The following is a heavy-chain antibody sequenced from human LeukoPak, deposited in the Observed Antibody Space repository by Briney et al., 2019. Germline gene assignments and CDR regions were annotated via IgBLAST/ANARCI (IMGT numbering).Heavy chain of an antibody. Sequence: SETLSLTCAVYGGSFSGYYWSWIRQPPGKGLEWIGEINHSGSTNYNPSLKSRVTISVDTSKNQFSLKLSSLTAADTAVYYCAREEVVTAWNYWGQGTLVTVSS. V-gene: IGHV4-34*01. CDR3: AREEVVTAWNY. CDR1: GGSFSGYY. J-gene: IGHJ4*02. D-gene: IGHD2-21*02. CDR2: INHSGST.